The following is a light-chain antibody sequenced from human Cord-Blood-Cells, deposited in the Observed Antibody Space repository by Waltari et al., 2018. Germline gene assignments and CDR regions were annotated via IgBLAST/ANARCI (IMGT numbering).Light chain of an antibody. CDR3: SSYTSSSTPNWV. CDR2: EVS. Sequence: QSALTQPAYVSGSPGQAITISCTGTSSDDGGYNYVSWHQQHPGKAPKLMIFEVSNRPSGVSNRFSGSKSGNTASLTISGLQAEDEADYYCSSYTSSSTPNWVFGGGTKLTVL. V-gene: IGLV2-14*01. J-gene: IGLJ3*02. CDR1: SSDDGGYNY.